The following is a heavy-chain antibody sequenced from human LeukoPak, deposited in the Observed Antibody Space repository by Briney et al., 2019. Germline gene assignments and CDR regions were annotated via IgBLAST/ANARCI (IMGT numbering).Heavy chain of an antibody. Sequence: PGGSLRLSCAASGFTVSSNYMSWVRQAPGKGLEWVSVIYSGGSTYYADSVKGRFTISRDNSKNTLYLQMNSLRAEDTAVYYCARDNSGYDSGAFDIWGQGTMVTVSS. CDR1: GFTVSSNY. CDR2: IYSGGST. D-gene: IGHD5-12*01. CDR3: ARDNSGYDSGAFDI. J-gene: IGHJ3*02. V-gene: IGHV3-66*01.